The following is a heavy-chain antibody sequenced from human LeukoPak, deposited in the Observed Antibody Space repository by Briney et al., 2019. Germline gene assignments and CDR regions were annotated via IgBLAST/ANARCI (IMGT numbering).Heavy chain of an antibody. D-gene: IGHD3-3*01. CDR1: GGSFSGYY. Sequence: SETLSLTCAVYGGSFSGYYWSWFRQPPGKGLEWIGEINHSGSTNYNPSLKSRVTISVDTSKNQFSLKLSSVTAADTAVYYCARSLHGYYDFWSGYFDYWGQGTLVTVSS. J-gene: IGHJ4*02. CDR3: ARSLHGYYDFWSGYFDY. CDR2: INHSGST. V-gene: IGHV4-34*01.